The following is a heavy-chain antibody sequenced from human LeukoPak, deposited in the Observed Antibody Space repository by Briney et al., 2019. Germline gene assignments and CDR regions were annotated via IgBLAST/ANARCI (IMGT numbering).Heavy chain of an antibody. J-gene: IGHJ4*02. V-gene: IGHV3-30*02. Sequence: GGSLRLSCAASGFSFSAYGMHWVRQAPGKGLEWVTFMQYDGSEEYYADSVKGRFTISRDNSKNTLYLQMDSLRGEDTAVYYCAGKAAAYYFVYWGQGTLVTVSS. CDR1: GFSFSAYG. CDR2: MQYDGSEE. D-gene: IGHD2-2*01. CDR3: AGKAAAYYFVY.